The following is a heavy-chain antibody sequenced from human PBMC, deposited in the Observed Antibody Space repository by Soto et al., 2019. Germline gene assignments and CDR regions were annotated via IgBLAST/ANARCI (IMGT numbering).Heavy chain of an antibody. D-gene: IGHD2-2*01. CDR3: AREGAYQLLEFDY. CDR1: GYTFTSYD. CDR2: MNPNSGNT. Sequence: ASVKVSCQASGYTFTSYDINWVRQATGQGLEWMGWMNPNSGNTGYAQKFQGRVTMTRNTSISTAYMELSSLRSEDTAVYYCAREGAYQLLEFDYWGQGTLVTVSS. V-gene: IGHV1-8*01. J-gene: IGHJ4*02.